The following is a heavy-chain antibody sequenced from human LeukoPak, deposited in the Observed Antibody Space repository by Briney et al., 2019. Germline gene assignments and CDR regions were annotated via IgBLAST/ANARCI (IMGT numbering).Heavy chain of an antibody. Sequence: PGGSLRLSCAASGFTFSNYWMSWVRQAPGKGLEWVSGINWNGGSTGYADSVKGRFTISRDNSKNTLYLQMNSLRVEDTAVYYCAKHSAEKYSGNYGWAPPDEHWGQGSLVTVSS. CDR1: GFTFSNYW. D-gene: IGHD5-12*01. CDR3: AKHSAEKYSGNYGWAPPDEH. V-gene: IGHV3-20*04. CDR2: INWNGGST. J-gene: IGHJ4*02.